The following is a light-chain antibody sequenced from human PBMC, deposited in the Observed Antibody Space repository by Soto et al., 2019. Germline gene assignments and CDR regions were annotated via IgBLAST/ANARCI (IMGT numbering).Light chain of an antibody. Sequence: QSALTQPRSVSGSPGQSVTISCTGTSSDVGGYNYVSWYQHHPGKAPQLMIYDVSKRPSGVPDRFSGSKSGNTASLTISGLQAEDEADYYCCSYAGSSWVFGGGTKVTVL. CDR2: DVS. CDR1: SSDVGGYNY. CDR3: CSYAGSSWV. V-gene: IGLV2-11*01. J-gene: IGLJ3*02.